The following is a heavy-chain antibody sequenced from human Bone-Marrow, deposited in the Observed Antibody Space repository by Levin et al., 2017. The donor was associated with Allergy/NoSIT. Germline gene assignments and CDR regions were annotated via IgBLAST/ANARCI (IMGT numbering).Heavy chain of an antibody. D-gene: IGHD6-19*01. Sequence: ASVKVSCKASGYTFTGYYMHWVRQAPGQGLEWMGRINPNSGGTNYAQKFQGRVTMTRDTSISTAYMELSRLRSDDTAVYYCAGIGYSSGRGPVDYWGQGTLVTVSS. CDR2: INPNSGGT. V-gene: IGHV1-2*06. CDR1: GYTFTGYY. CDR3: AGIGYSSGRGPVDY. J-gene: IGHJ4*02.